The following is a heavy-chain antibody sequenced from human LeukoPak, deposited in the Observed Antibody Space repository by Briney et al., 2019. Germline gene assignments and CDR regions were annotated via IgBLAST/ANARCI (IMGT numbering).Heavy chain of an antibody. CDR3: ARERSYYYYYMDV. D-gene: IGHD3-10*01. CDR2: IYSDGTT. V-gene: IGHV3-53*01. CDR1: GFTVFSNY. J-gene: IGHJ6*03. Sequence: GGSLRLSCAASGFTVFSNYMSWVRQAPGKELERVSVIYSDGTTYYADSVQGRFTISRDNSKNTVYLQMKSLRAEDTAVYFCARERSYYYYYMDVWGKGTTVTVSS.